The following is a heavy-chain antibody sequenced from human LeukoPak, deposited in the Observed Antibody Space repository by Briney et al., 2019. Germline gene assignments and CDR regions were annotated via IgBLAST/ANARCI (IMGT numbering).Heavy chain of an antibody. J-gene: IGHJ5*02. V-gene: IGHV1-58*01. CDR1: GFTFSSSA. CDR2: IVVGSGDT. CDR3: ARAGLWQQLALGYNWFDP. D-gene: IGHD6-13*01. Sequence: GASVKVSCKASGFTFSSSAVHWVRQARGQRLEWIGWIVVGSGDTNYAQKFQERATFTRDMSTSTAYMELSSLRAEDTAVYYCARAGLWQQLALGYNWFDPWGQGTLVTVSS.